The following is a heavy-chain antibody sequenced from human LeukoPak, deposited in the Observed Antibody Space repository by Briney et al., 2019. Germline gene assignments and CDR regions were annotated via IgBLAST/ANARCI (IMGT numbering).Heavy chain of an antibody. CDR1: GGSISSYY. V-gene: IGHV4-59*01. CDR2: IYYSGST. D-gene: IGHD6-19*01. Sequence: SETLSLTCTVSGGSISSYYWSWIRQPPGKGLEWIVYIYYSGSTNYNPSLKSRVTISVDTSKNQFSLKLSSVTAADTAVYYCAAVAGTSGYFDYWGQGTLVTVSS. J-gene: IGHJ4*02. CDR3: AAVAGTSGYFDY.